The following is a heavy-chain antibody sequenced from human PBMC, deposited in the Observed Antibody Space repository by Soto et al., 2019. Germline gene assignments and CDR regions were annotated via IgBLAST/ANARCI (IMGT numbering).Heavy chain of an antibody. CDR2: INPDGSAT. V-gene: IGHV3-74*01. CDR1: GFTFSSYW. J-gene: IGHJ4*02. Sequence: GGSLRLSCAASGFTFSSYWMHWVRQAQGKGLVWVSRINPDGSATNYADSVKGRCTISRDNAKNTLYLQMNSLRAEDTAVFYCGRGGSDSPMAPGYWGQGTLVTVSS. D-gene: IGHD5-18*01. CDR3: GRGGSDSPMAPGY.